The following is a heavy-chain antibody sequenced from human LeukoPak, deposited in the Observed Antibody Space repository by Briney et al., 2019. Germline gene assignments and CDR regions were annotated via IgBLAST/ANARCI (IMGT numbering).Heavy chain of an antibody. CDR2: IWDDGSKK. J-gene: IGHJ4*02. D-gene: IGHD5-12*01. V-gene: IGHV3-30*19. CDR3: ARDPPHSGYALEC. CDR1: GLTFSSYG. Sequence: GGALRLSCAASGLTFSSYGMHWVGQAPGEGREGVAVIWDDGSKKYYADSGKGRFTISTDNSKNPLYLQMISLTAEDTAVYYCARDPPHSGYALECWGQGTPVTAPS.